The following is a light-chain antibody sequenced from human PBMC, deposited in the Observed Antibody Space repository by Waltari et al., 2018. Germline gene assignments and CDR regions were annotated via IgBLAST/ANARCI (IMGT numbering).Light chain of an antibody. CDR3: LQYGNSPRT. CDR1: QVVSSNY. J-gene: IGKJ1*01. V-gene: IGKV3-20*01. CDR2: GAS. Sequence: DIALTQSPGTLSLSPGERATLSCRASQVVSSNYFAWYQHKPGQPPRLLIYGASTRATGIPDRFSGSGSGTDFTLTISRLEPEDFAVYYCLQYGNSPRTFGLGTKVEIK.